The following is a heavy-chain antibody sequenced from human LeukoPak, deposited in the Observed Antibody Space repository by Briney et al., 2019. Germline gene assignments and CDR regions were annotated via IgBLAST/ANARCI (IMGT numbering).Heavy chain of an antibody. CDR3: ASAYCTNGVCYSEFAF. D-gene: IGHD2-8*01. CDR2: ISAYNGNT. CDR1: GYTFTSYG. V-gene: IGHV1-18*01. J-gene: IGHJ4*02. Sequence: ASVKVSCKASGYTFTSYGISWVRQAPGQGLEWMGWISAYNGNTNYAQKLQGRVTMTTDTSTSTAYMELRSLRSDDTAVYYCASAYCTNGVCYSEFAFWGQGTLVTVSS.